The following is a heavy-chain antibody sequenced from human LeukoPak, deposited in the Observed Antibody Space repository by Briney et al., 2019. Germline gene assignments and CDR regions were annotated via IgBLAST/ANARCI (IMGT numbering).Heavy chain of an antibody. V-gene: IGHV3-23*01. Sequence: GGSLRLSCAASGFTFSLYAISWVRQTPGKGLEWVSTIGGGGSTTYYADSVRGRFTISRDNSKNTLYLQMNSLRAEDTAVYYCARDRYSNYVGYFDYWGQGTLVTVSS. CDR1: GFTFSLYA. CDR3: ARDRYSNYVGYFDY. D-gene: IGHD4-11*01. CDR2: IGGGGSTT. J-gene: IGHJ4*02.